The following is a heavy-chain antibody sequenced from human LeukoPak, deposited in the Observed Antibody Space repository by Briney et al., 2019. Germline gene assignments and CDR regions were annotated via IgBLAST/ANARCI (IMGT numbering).Heavy chain of an antibody. CDR2: INHSGST. D-gene: IGHD3-22*01. CDR3: ARAPYYYDSSGYTY. CDR1: GGSFSGYY. Sequence: SETLSLTCAVYGGSFSGYYWSWVRQPPGKGLEWVGEINHSGSTNYNPSLKSRVTISVDTSKTQFSLKLSSVTAADTAVYYCARAPYYYDSSGYTYWGQGTLVTVSS. J-gene: IGHJ4*02. V-gene: IGHV4-34*01.